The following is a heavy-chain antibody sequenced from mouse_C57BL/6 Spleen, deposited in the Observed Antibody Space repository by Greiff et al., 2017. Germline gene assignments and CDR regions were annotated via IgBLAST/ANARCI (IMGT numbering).Heavy chain of an antibody. CDR3: ARERITYFDY. V-gene: IGHV3-6*01. CDR1: GYSITSGYY. CDR2: ISYDGSN. Sequence: DVQLQESGPGLVKPSQSLSLTCSVTGYSITSGYYWNWIRQFPGNKLEWMGYISYDGSNNYNPSLKNRISITRDTSKNQFFLKLNSVTTEDTATYYCARERITYFDYWGQGTTLTVSS. J-gene: IGHJ2*01. D-gene: IGHD2-4*01.